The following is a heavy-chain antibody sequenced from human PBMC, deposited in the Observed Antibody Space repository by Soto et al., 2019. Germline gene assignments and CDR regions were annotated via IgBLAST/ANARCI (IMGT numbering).Heavy chain of an antibody. V-gene: IGHV3-30*18. J-gene: IGHJ4*02. D-gene: IGHD4-17*01. Sequence: QVQLVESGGGVVQPGRSLRLSCAASGFTFSSYGMHWVRQAPGKGLEWVAVISYDGSNKYYADSVKGRFTISRENSKNTLYLQMNSLRAEDTGVYYCAKEPNHFLYGDGRYFDHWGQGTLVTVSS. CDR1: GFTFSSYG. CDR3: AKEPNHFLYGDGRYFDH. CDR2: ISYDGSNK.